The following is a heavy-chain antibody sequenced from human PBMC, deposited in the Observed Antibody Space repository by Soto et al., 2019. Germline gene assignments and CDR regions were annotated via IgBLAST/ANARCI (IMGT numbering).Heavy chain of an antibody. CDR3: AKTSITMIVVVPRGYFDY. CDR2: ISGSGGST. CDR1: GFTFSSYA. Sequence: EVQLLESGGGLVQPGGSLRLSCAASGFTFSSYAMSWVRQAPGKGLEWVSTISGSGGSTYYADSVKGRFTISRDNSKNTLYLQMNSLRAEDTAVYYCAKTSITMIVVVPRGYFDYWGQGTLVTVSS. D-gene: IGHD3-22*01. V-gene: IGHV3-23*01. J-gene: IGHJ4*02.